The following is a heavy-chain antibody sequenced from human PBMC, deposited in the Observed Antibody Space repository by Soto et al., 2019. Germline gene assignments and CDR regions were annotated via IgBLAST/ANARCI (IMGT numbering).Heavy chain of an antibody. V-gene: IGHV3-30*18. Sequence: PGGSLRLSCAASGFTFSSYGMHWVRQAPGKGLEWVAVISYDGSNKYYADSVKGRFTISRDSSKNTLYLQMNTLRAEDTAVYYCAKGSGGDSIDYWGLGTLVTVS. D-gene: IGHD2-21*02. J-gene: IGHJ4*02. CDR1: GFTFSSYG. CDR2: ISYDGSNK. CDR3: AKGSGGDSIDY.